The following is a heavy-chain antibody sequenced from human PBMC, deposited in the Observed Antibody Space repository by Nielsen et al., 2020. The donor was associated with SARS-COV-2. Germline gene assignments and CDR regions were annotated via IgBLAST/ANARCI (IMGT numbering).Heavy chain of an antibody. J-gene: IGHJ4*02. V-gene: IGHV1-18*04. D-gene: IGHD6-19*01. CDR3: ARAVAVAGTIRPDDY. CDR2: ISAYNGNT. Sequence: ASVKVSCKASGYTFTGYGISWVRQAPGQGLEWMGWISAYNGNTNYAQKLQGRVTMTTDTSTSTAYMELRSLRSDDTAVYYCARAVAVAGTIRPDDYWGQGTLVTVSS. CDR1: GYTFTGYG.